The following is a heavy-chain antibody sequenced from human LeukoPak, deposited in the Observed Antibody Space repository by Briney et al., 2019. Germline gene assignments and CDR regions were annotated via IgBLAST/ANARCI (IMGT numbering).Heavy chain of an antibody. D-gene: IGHD3-10*01. CDR2: IHPRKGDT. Sequence: EASVRVSRKASGYSFTAFYIHWVRQAPGQGLEWMGWIHPRKGDTQYAQKFQDRVTMTRDTSTRTAYMDLSSLGSDDTAVYYCARDGDYGTGSYYRGCYDCWGQGILVTVSS. CDR3: ARDGDYGTGSYYRGCYDC. J-gene: IGHJ4*02. V-gene: IGHV1-2*02. CDR1: GYSFTAFY.